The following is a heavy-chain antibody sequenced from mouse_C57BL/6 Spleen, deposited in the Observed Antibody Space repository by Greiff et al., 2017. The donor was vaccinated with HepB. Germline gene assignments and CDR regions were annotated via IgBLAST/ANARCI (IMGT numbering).Heavy chain of an antibody. CDR1: GYTFTDYY. Sequence: VQLKHSGPELVKPGASVKISCKASGYTFTDYYMNWVKQSHGKSLEWIGDINPNNGGTSYNQKFKGKATLTVDKSSSTAYMELRSLTSEDSAVYYCARRGGEDAMDYWGQGTSVTVSS. CDR3: ARRGGEDAMDY. V-gene: IGHV1-26*01. J-gene: IGHJ4*01. D-gene: IGHD2-13*01. CDR2: INPNNGGT.